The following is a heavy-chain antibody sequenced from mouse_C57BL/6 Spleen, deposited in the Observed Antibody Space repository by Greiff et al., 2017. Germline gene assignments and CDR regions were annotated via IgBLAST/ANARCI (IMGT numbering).Heavy chain of an antibody. Sequence: EVKVVESGGGLVKPGGSLKLSCAASGFTFSDYGMHWVRQAPEKGLEWVAYISSGSSTIYYADTVKGRFTISRDNAKNTLFLQMTSLRSEDTAMYYCARPEGYGKNAMGYWGQGTSVTVSS. CDR1: GFTFSDYG. V-gene: IGHV5-17*01. J-gene: IGHJ4*01. CDR2: ISSGSSTI. CDR3: ARPEGYGKNAMGY. D-gene: IGHD1-1*02.